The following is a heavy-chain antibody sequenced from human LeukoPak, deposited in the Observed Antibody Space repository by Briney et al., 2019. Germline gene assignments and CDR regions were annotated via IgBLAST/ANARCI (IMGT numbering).Heavy chain of an antibody. J-gene: IGHJ5*02. CDR1: GGTFSSYA. CDR2: IIPIFGTA. Sequence: ASVKVSCKASGGTFSSYAISWVRQAPGQGLEWMGGIIPIFGTANYAQKFQGRVTITADESTSTAYMELSSLRSEDTAVYYCARADFSIATAGTFDPWGQGTPVTVSS. V-gene: IGHV1-69*13. CDR3: ARADFSIATAGTFDP. D-gene: IGHD6-13*01.